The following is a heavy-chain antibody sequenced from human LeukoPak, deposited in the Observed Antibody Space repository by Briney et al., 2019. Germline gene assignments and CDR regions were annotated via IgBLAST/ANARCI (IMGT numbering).Heavy chain of an antibody. J-gene: IGHJ5*02. V-gene: IGHV3-30-3*01. CDR2: ISYDGDTQ. D-gene: IGHD3-10*01. Sequence: GTSLRLSCAASGFNFNTYPMHWVRQAPGKGLEWLAVISYDGDTQYYRDSVKGRFTISRDNSQNTLFLQMNSLTAEDTAMYFCARDANYFGSGMTYNWFDPWGQGTLVTVSS. CDR1: GFNFNTYP. CDR3: ARDANYFGSGMTYNWFDP.